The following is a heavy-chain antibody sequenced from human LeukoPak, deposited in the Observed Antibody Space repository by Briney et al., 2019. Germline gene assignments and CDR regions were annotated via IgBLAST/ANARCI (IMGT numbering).Heavy chain of an antibody. CDR3: ARDLTKHMVRGA. Sequence: ASVKVSCKTSGYTFTGYYMHWVRQAPGQGLEWMGWINPNSGGTNYAQRFQGRVTMTRDTSMSTAYMELSSLRSEDTAVYYCARDLTKHMVRGAWGQGTLVTVSS. J-gene: IGHJ4*02. CDR2: INPNSGGT. CDR1: GYTFTGYY. D-gene: IGHD3-10*01. V-gene: IGHV1-2*02.